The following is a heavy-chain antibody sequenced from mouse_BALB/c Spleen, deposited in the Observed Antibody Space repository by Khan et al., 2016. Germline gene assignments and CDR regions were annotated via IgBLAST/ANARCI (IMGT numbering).Heavy chain of an antibody. J-gene: IGHJ2*01. CDR2: IYPGDGDT. D-gene: IGHD1-1*01. V-gene: IGHV1-87*01. CDR1: GYTFTSYW. Sequence: QVQLQQSGAELARPGPSVKLSCKASGYTFTSYWMQWVKQRPGQGLEWIGAIYPGDGDTRYTQKFKGKATLTADKSSSTAYMQLGSLASEDSADYYCASYYGSSYDYFDYWGQGTTLTVSS. CDR3: ASYYGSSYDYFDY.